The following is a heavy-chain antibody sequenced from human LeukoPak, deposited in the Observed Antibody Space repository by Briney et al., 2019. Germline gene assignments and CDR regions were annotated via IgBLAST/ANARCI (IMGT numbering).Heavy chain of an antibody. J-gene: IGHJ6*02. D-gene: IGHD3-10*01. CDR3: AKDYGSGSYDYYGMDV. CDR1: GFTFSSYG. V-gene: IGHV3-30*18. CDR2: ISYDGSNK. Sequence: GRSLRLSCAASGFTFSSYGMHWVRQAPGKGLEWVAVISYDGSNKYYADSVKGRFTISRDNSKNTLYLQMNSLRAEDTAVYYCAKDYGSGSYDYYGMDVWGQGTTVTVSS.